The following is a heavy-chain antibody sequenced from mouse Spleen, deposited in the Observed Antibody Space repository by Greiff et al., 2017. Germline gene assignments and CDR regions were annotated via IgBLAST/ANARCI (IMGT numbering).Heavy chain of an antibody. CDR1: DYTFTNYW. CDR2: IYPGGGYT. CDR3: ARETTFAY. Sequence: QVQLKESGAELVRPGTSVKISCKTSDYTFTNYWLGWVKQRPGHGLEWIGDIYPGGGYTNYNEKFKGKATLTADTSSSTAYMQLSSLTSEDSAVYFCARETTFAYWGQGTLVTVSA. D-gene: IGHD2-13*01. J-gene: IGHJ3*01. V-gene: IGHV1-63*02.